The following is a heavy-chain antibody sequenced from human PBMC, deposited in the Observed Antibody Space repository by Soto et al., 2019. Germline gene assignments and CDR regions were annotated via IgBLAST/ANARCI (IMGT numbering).Heavy chain of an antibody. CDR3: AHIFVTGLGSYFDY. CDR2: IYWDNDK. V-gene: IGHV2-5*02. D-gene: IGHD2-8*02. Sequence: QITLKESGTTLVKHTQTLTLTCTFSGFSLSSTRMAVGWIRQPPGKALEWLALIYWDNDKRYSPFLKRRLHISMHTTKNHVVLTMSIMDPVPPTIYYFAHIFVTGLGSYFDYWSQRTLLTVSS. CDR1: GFSLSSTRMA. J-gene: IGHJ4*02.